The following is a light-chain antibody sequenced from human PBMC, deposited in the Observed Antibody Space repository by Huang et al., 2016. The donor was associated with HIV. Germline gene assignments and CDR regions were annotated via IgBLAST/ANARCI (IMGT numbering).Light chain of an antibody. CDR2: TAS. CDR1: QDIGND. Sequence: AIQMTQSPASLSASVGDRVTITCRASQDIGNDLGWYQQRRGKAPKLLVSTASHLKSGVPSRFTGSGSGTHFTLTISGLQPEDFATYYCLQDYTYPWTFGQGTKVEI. J-gene: IGKJ1*01. V-gene: IGKV1-6*01. CDR3: LQDYTYPWT.